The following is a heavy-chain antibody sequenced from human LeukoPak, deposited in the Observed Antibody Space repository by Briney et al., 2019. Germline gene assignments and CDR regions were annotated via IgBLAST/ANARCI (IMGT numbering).Heavy chain of an antibody. CDR1: GGSVSSGSYY. D-gene: IGHD6-19*01. CDR2: IYYSGST. V-gene: IGHV4-61*01. CDR3: ARDRIAVAGFDI. J-gene: IGHJ3*02. Sequence: KPSETLSLTCTVSGGSVSSGSYYWSWIRQPPGKGLEWIGYIYYSGSTNYNPSLKSRVTISVDTSKNQFSLKLSSVTAADTAVYYCARDRIAVAGFDIWGQGTMVTVSS.